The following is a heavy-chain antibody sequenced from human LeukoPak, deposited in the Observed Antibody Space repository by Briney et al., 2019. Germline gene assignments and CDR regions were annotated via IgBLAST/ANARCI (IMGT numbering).Heavy chain of an antibody. D-gene: IGHD3-22*01. CDR3: AKASAMIVVVSKHFDY. J-gene: IGHJ4*02. CDR1: GFIVSQNY. CDR2: IRSEAKSYAT. V-gene: IGHV3-73*01. Sequence: GGSLRLSCAASGFIVSQNYMSWVRQASGKGLEWVGRIRSEAKSYATAYAASLKGRFTISRDNSKNTLYLQMNSLRAEDTAVYYCAKASAMIVVVSKHFDYWGQGTLVTVSS.